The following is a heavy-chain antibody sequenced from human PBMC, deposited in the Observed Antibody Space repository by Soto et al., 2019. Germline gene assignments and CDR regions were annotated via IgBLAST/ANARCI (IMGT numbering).Heavy chain of an antibody. D-gene: IGHD6-13*01. J-gene: IGHJ4*02. CDR2: IHDDGSIT. CDR1: GFTFSRYW. V-gene: IGHV3-74*01. CDR3: GRVPAAAAGIGIDD. Sequence: GGSLRLSCAASGFTFSRYWMHWVRQAPGKGLVWVARIHDDGSITNYADSMEGRCTISRNNAKNTLYMQRNSLRAKDTAVYYCGRVPAAAAGIGIDDWGQGILVTVSS.